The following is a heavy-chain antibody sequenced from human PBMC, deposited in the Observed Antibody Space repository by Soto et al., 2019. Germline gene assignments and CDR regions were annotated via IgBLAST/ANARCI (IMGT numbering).Heavy chain of an antibody. CDR2: ISGGGGSS. CDR3: PHNCGVDCHPLFFY. J-gene: IGHJ4*01. D-gene: IGHD2-21*02. CDR1: GFTFSNYA. Sequence: EVQLLESGGGLVQPGGSLRLSCAASGFTFSNYAMSWVRQAPGKGLEWVSGISGGGGSSYYADSVKGRFTISRDHSKNTLYLPMNSLRAEATAVYYCPHNCGVDCHPLFFYWGHGPLVIVSS. V-gene: IGHV3-23*01.